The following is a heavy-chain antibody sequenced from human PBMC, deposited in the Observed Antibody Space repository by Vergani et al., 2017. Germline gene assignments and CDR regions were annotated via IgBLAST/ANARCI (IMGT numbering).Heavy chain of an antibody. Sequence: EVQLLESGGGLVQPGGSLRLSCAASGFTFTKYAMTWVRQAPGKGLEWVSTISATVGSTYYADSVKGRFTISRDNSKNTLYLEMNALRAEDTAVYYCARDFLTRVTTLDYYYMGVWGKGTTVTVSS. CDR2: ISATVGST. V-gene: IGHV3-23*01. D-gene: IGHD1-1*01. CDR1: GFTFTKYA. J-gene: IGHJ6*03. CDR3: ARDFLTRVTTLDYYYMGV.